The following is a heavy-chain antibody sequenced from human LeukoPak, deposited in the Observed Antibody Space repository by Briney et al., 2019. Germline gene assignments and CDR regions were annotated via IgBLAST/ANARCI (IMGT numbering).Heavy chain of an antibody. J-gene: IGHJ4*02. CDR2: ISYDGSNK. CDR1: GFTFSSYD. D-gene: IGHD2-2*02. V-gene: IGHV3-30*09. Sequence: GRSLRLSCAASGFTFSSYDMHWVRQAPGKGLEWVAVISYDGSNKYYADSVKCRFAISRDNSKNTVYLQMNSLRVEDTAVYYCARANTPFADYWGQGTLVTVSS. CDR3: ARANTPFADY.